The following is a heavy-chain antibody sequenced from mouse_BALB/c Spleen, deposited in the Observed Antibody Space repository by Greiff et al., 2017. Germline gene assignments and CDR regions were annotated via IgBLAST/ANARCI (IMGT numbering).Heavy chain of an antibody. CDR1: GYTFTSYY. J-gene: IGHJ3*01. D-gene: IGHD2-4*01. V-gene: IGHV1S81*02. CDR3: ARSYDYDGFAY. CDR2: INPSNGGT. Sequence: QVQLKQSGAELVKPGASVKLSCKASGYTFTSYYMYWVKQRPGQGLEWIGEINPSNGGTNFNEKFKSKATLTVDKSSSTAYMQLSSLTSEDSAVYYCARSYDYDGFAYWGQGTLVTVSA.